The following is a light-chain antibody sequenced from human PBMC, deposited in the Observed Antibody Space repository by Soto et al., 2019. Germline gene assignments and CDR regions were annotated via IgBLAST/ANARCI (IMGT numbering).Light chain of an antibody. CDR2: GAS. Sequence: EIVMTQSPATLSVSPGERATLSCRASQSVSTNLAWYQQKPGQAPRLLIYGASTRATGIPARFSGSGSGTEFTLTISSLQSEYFAVYYCQQYNNWRPRTFGQGTKVEIK. CDR3: QQYNNWRPRT. J-gene: IGKJ1*01. CDR1: QSVSTN. V-gene: IGKV3-15*01.